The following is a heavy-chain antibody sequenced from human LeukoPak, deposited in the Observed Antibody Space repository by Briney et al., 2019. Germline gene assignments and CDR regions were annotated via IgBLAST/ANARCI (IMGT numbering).Heavy chain of an antibody. J-gene: IGHJ6*03. V-gene: IGHV3-30*03. D-gene: IGHD5-12*01. CDR3: ARDSPEWLRDYYYYMDV. CDR1: GFTFSSYG. CDR2: ISYDGSSK. Sequence: PGGSLRLSCAASGFTFSSYGMHWVRQAPGKGLEWVAVISYDGSSKYCADSVKGRFTISRDNSKNTLYLQINSLRAEDTAVYYCARDSPEWLRDYYYYMDVWGKGTTVTVSS.